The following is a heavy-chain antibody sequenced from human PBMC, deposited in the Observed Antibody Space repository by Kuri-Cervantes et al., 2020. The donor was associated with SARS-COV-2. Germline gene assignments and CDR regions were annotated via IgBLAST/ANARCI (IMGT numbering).Heavy chain of an antibody. CDR3: ARDRRGRDRGSFDI. J-gene: IGHJ3*02. D-gene: IGHD1-26*01. CDR2: IKQDGSEK. Sequence: GESLKISCAASGFTFSNYWMSWVRQAPGKGLEWVANIKQDGSEKYYVDSVKGRFTISRDNAKNSLYLQMNSLRAEDTAVYYCARDRRGRDRGSFDIWGQGTMVTVSS. V-gene: IGHV3-7*01. CDR1: GFTFSNYW.